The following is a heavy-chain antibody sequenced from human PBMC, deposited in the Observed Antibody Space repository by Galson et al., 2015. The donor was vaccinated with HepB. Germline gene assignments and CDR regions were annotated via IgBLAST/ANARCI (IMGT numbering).Heavy chain of an antibody. Sequence: FTSYGISWVRQAPGQGLEWMGWISAYNGNTNYAQKLQDSVTMTTDTSTSTAYMELRSLRSDDTAVYYCARGEAAGDYWGQGTLVTVSS. D-gene: IGHD6-25*01. V-gene: IGHV1-18*04. CDR1: FTSYG. CDR3: ARGEAAGDY. J-gene: IGHJ4*02. CDR2: ISAYNGNT.